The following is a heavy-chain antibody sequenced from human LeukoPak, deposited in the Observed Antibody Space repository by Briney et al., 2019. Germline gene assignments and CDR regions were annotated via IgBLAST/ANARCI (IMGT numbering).Heavy chain of an antibody. CDR3: ARARAYFDWLSVDY. CDR1: GYTFTGYY. CDR2: INPNSGGT. D-gene: IGHD3-9*01. Sequence: ASVKVSCKASGYTFTGYYMHWVRQAPGQGLEWMGWINPNSGGTNYAQKFQGRVTMTRDTSISTAYMELSRLRSDDTAVYYCARARAYFDWLSVDYWGQGTLVTVAS. J-gene: IGHJ4*02. V-gene: IGHV1-2*02.